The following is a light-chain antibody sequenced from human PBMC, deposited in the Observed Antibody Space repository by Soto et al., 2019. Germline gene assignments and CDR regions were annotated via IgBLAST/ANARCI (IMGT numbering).Light chain of an antibody. V-gene: IGKV1-16*02. Sequence: DIQMTQSPSSLSASVGDRVTITCRASQGIGNYLAWFQQKPGKAPKSLIYAASLLQSGVPSKFSGSGSGTDFTLTINYLQPEDFATYYCQQYNSYPQTFGQGTRLEIK. CDR2: AAS. J-gene: IGKJ5*01. CDR3: QQYNSYPQT. CDR1: QGIGNY.